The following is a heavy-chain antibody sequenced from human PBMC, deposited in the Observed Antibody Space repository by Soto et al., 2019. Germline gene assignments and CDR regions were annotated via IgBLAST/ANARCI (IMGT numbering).Heavy chain of an antibody. J-gene: IGHJ5*02. V-gene: IGHV4-59*12. CDR2: IYYGGST. CDR3: ARETYGDYVGYFDP. Sequence: SGTLSLTCPFSCGSISSYYWRWVRQPPGKGLEWIGFIYYGGSTNYNPSLKSRVTISVDRSKNQFSLKVRSVTAADTAVYYCARETYGDYVGYFDPWGQGIPVTVSS. CDR1: CGSISSYY. D-gene: IGHD4-17*01.